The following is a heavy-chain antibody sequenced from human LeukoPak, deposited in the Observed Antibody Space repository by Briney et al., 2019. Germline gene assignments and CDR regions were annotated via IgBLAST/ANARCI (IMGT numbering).Heavy chain of an antibody. V-gene: IGHV3-23*01. CDR1: GFTFSSYG. CDR3: AKEGYPRMVRGADDY. Sequence: GGSLRLSCAASGFTFSSYGMHWVRQAPGKGLEWVSAISGSGGSTYYADSVKGRFTISRDNSKNTLYLQMNSLRAEDTAVYYCAKEGYPRMVRGADDYWGQGTLVTVSS. J-gene: IGHJ4*02. D-gene: IGHD3-10*01. CDR2: ISGSGGST.